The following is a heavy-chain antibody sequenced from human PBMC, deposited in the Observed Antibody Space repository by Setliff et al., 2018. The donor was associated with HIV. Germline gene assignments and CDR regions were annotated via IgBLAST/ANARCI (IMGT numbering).Heavy chain of an antibody. J-gene: IGHJ4*02. V-gene: IGHV4-34*01. CDR2: ISHTENT. D-gene: IGHD3-16*01. CDR1: GESFKGYY. CDR3: ARGSSFGWDNHYFDY. Sequence: PSETLSLTCAVYGESFKGYYWNWIRQSPGKGLQWIGEISHTENTNFHWSLKSRITMSVDTSKNQFSLTLTSLTTADTGLYSCARGSSFGWDNHYFDYWSQGTLVTVS.